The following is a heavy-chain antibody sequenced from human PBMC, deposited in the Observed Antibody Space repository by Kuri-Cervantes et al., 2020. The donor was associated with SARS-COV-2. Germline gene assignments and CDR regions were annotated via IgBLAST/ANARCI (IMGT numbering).Heavy chain of an antibody. V-gene: IGHV4-34*01. D-gene: IGHD1-14*01. CDR3: ARDPRYLARGRGFDY. J-gene: IGHJ4*02. Sequence: SETLSLTCAVYGGSFSGYYWSWIRQPPGKGLEWIGEINHSGSTNYNPSLKSRVTISVDTSKNQFSLKLSSVTAADTAVYYCARDPRYLARGRGFDYWGQGTQVTVSS. CDR1: GGSFSGYY. CDR2: INHSGST.